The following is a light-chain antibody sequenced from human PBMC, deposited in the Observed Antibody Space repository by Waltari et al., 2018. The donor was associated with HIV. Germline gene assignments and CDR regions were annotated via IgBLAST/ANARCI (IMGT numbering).Light chain of an antibody. CDR3: QQYKNWPPLT. Sequence: EVQMTQSPATLSVSPGERATLSCRASQRVGSNVAWYHLIPGQAPRLLIYGATTRASGVPARVTGSGSQTEFTLTISSLQSEDFAVYYCQQYKNWPPLTFGQGTKVEIK. CDR2: GAT. CDR1: QRVGSN. J-gene: IGKJ1*01. V-gene: IGKV3-15*01.